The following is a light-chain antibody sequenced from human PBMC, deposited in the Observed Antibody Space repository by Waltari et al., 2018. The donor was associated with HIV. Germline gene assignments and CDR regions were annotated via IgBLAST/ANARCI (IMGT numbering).Light chain of an antibody. CDR1: NSNIGINP. V-gene: IGLV1-44*01. Sequence: QSMLTQPPSASGTPGQRVIISCSGSNSNIGINPVAWNQQVPGTAPKVLIYSNNQRPSGVPDRFSGSKSGTSATLAISGLQSEDEADYYCGTWDNSLSAYVFGTGTTVTVL. J-gene: IGLJ1*01. CDR2: SNN. CDR3: GTWDNSLSAYV.